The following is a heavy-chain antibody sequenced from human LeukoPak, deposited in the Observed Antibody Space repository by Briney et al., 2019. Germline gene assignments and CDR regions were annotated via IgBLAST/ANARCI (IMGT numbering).Heavy chain of an antibody. CDR3: AIAGGFGSSWKRGFYGNWFDP. V-gene: IGHV3-9*01. CDR1: GFTFDDYA. J-gene: IGHJ5*02. CDR2: ISWNSGSI. D-gene: IGHD6-13*01. Sequence: GGSLRLSCAASGFTFDDYAMHWVRQAPGKGLEWVSGISWNSGSIGYADSVKGRFTISRDNAKNSLYLQMNSLRAEDTAVYYCAIAGGFGSSWKRGFYGNWFDPWGQGTLVTVSS.